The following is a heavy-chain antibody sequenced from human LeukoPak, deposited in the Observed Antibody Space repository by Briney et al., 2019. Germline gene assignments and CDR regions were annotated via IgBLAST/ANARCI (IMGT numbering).Heavy chain of an antibody. CDR1: GGSISSSSYY. J-gene: IGHJ4*02. D-gene: IGHD3-22*01. V-gene: IGHV4-39*01. Sequence: PSETLSLTCTVSGGSISSSSYYWGWIRQPPGKGLEWIGSIYYSGSTYYNPSLKSRVTISVDTSKNQFSLKLSSVTAADTAVYYCATRYYYDSSGYFDWGQGTLVTVSS. CDR2: IYYSGST. CDR3: ATRYYYDSSGYFD.